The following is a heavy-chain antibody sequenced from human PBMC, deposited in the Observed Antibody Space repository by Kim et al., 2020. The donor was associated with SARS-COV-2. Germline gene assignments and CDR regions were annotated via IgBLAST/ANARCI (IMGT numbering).Heavy chain of an antibody. Sequence: GGSLRLCCAASGLTFSSYGMHWVRQAPGKGLEWVAVIWYDGSNKYYADSVKGRFTISRDNSKNTLYLQMNSLRAEDTAVYYCARSPPGATFDYWGQGTLVNVSS. D-gene: IGHD3-10*01. CDR1: GLTFSSYG. CDR2: IWYDGSNK. J-gene: IGHJ4*02. V-gene: IGHV3-33*01. CDR3: ARSPPGATFDY.